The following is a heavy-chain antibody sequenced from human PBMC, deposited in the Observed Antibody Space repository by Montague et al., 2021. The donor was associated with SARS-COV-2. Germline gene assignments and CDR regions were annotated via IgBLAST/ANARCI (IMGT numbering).Heavy chain of an antibody. V-gene: IGHV4-59*01. J-gene: IGHJ3*01. Sequence: SETLSLTCTVSGDSINNYYWSWIRQPPGTGLEWIGNTFYSGSTMXYPSLKSRVTISVDTSKNQFSLNLSSVTAADPAVYFCARLSGYNPFDAFDLWGPGTMVTVSS. CDR1: GDSINNYY. CDR2: TFYSGST. D-gene: IGHD5-24*01. CDR3: ARLSGYNPFDAFDL.